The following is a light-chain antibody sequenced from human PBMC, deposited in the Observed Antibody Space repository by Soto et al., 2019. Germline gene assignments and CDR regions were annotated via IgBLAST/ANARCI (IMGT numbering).Light chain of an antibody. CDR2: AAS. CDR1: QSISNY. CDR3: QQSYSTPLCT. Sequence: DIQITQSPSSLSASVGDRVTIACRASQSISNYLNWYQQKPGKAPKLLIYAASNLQSGVPSRFSGSGSGTDFTLTISSLQPEDFATYYCQQSYSTPLCTFGQGTRLEI. J-gene: IGKJ2*02. V-gene: IGKV1-39*01.